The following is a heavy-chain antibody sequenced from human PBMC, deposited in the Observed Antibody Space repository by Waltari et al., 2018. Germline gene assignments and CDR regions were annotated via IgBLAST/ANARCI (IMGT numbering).Heavy chain of an antibody. Sequence: EAQLVESGGQLVQPGGSLRTHCVASGFTSRSHWMSWVRQAPGRGLEWVATIKEDGSDKHYVDSVRGRVTISRDNANDSLYLQMNSLRAEDTAVYYCATWRWGQSEFDYWGQGTLVTVSS. J-gene: IGHJ4*02. D-gene: IGHD7-27*01. CDR2: IKEDGSDK. CDR3: ATWRWGQSEFDY. V-gene: IGHV3-7*01. CDR1: GFTSRSHW.